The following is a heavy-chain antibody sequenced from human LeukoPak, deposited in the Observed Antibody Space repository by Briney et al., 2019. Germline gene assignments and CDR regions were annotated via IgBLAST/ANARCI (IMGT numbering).Heavy chain of an antibody. CDR1: GYTFTSYY. Sequence: GASVKVSCKASGYTFTSYYMHWVRQAPGQGLEWMGIINPSGGSTSYAQKFQGRVTMTRDTSTSTVYMELSSLRSEDTAVYYCATESPDIPRIFAPLKFDLWGRGTLVTVSS. CDR3: ATESPDIPRIFAPLKFDL. CDR2: INPSGGST. J-gene: IGHJ2*01. D-gene: IGHD3-9*01. V-gene: IGHV1-46*01.